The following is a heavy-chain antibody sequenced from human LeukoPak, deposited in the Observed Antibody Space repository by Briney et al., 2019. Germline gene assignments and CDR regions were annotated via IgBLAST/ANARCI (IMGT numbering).Heavy chain of an antibody. D-gene: IGHD1-26*01. V-gene: IGHV4-34*01. J-gene: IGHJ4*02. CDR2: INHSRTT. Sequence: PGGSLRLSCAASGFTFSSDAMSWIRQPPGKGLEWIGEINHSRTTNYNPPLKSRVTISVDTSKNQFSLNLSSVTAADTGVYYCARGLGDGSYYPYFDYWGQGTLVTVSS. CDR3: ARGLGDGSYYPYFDY. CDR1: GFTFSSDA.